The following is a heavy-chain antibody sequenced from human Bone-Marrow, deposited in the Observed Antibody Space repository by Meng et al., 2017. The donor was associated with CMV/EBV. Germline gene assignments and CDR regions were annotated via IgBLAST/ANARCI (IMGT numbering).Heavy chain of an antibody. Sequence: GGSLRLSCAASGFTFDDYAMHWVRQAPGKGLEWVSGISWNSGSIGYADSVKGRFTISRDNAKNSLYLQMNSLRAEDTAVYYCARVYSYGDYYFDYWGQGTLVTVSS. CDR2: ISWNSGSI. V-gene: IGHV3-9*01. D-gene: IGHD5-18*01. J-gene: IGHJ4*02. CDR3: ARVYSYGDYYFDY. CDR1: GFTFDDYA.